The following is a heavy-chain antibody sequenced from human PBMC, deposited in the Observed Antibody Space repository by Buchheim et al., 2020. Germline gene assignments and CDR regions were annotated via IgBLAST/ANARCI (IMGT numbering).Heavy chain of an antibody. CDR1: GFTFSIFG. D-gene: IGHD7-27*01. V-gene: IGHV3-48*04. Sequence: EVQLVESGGGLVQPGGSLRLSCAASGFTFSIFGMNWVRQAPGKGLEWVSYINPSGTTISYADSVRGRFTMSRDTAKSSLYLQMDSLRAEDTAVYYCARVRIWGTSNYYGMDAWGQGTT. J-gene: IGHJ6*02. CDR3: ARVRIWGTSNYYGMDA. CDR2: INPSGTTI.